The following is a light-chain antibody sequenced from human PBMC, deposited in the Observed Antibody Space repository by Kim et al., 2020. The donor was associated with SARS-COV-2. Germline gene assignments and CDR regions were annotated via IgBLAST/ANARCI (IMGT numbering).Light chain of an antibody. CDR2: DAS. J-gene: IGKJ3*01. Sequence: SPATLSLSPGERATLSCRANQSISFYLAWYQQKPGQAPRLLIYDASNRATGIPARFSGSGSGTDFTLSISSLEPEDFAIYYCQKRRGPFGPGTKVDIK. CDR3: QKRRGP. V-gene: IGKV3-11*01. CDR1: QSISFY.